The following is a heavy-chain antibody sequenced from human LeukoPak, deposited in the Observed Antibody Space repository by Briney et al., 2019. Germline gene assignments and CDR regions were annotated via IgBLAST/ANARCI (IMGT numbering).Heavy chain of an antibody. CDR3: ARRTTALYYFDY. Sequence: GGSLRLSCAASGFTFSSYAMSWVRQAPGKGLEWVSSISSSSSYIYYADSVKGRFTISRDNAKNSLYLQMNSLRAEDTAVYYCARRTTALYYFDYWGQGTLVTVSS. D-gene: IGHD4-17*01. J-gene: IGHJ4*02. CDR1: GFTFSSYA. CDR2: ISSSSSYI. V-gene: IGHV3-21*01.